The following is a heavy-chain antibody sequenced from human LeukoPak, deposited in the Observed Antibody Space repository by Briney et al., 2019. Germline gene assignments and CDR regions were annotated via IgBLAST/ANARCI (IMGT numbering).Heavy chain of an antibody. V-gene: IGHV3-23*01. Sequence: GGSLRLSCAASGFTFSSYAMSWVRQAPGKGLEWVSTFSGSGGSTHYADSVKGRFTISRDNSKNTLYLQMNSLRAEDTAVYYCAKDLVVVAATSAVRFNYWGQGTLVTVSS. CDR3: AKDLVVVAATSAVRFNY. CDR2: FSGSGGST. J-gene: IGHJ4*02. D-gene: IGHD2-15*01. CDR1: GFTFSSYA.